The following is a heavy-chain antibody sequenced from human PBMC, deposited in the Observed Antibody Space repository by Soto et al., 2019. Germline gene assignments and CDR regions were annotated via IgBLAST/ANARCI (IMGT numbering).Heavy chain of an antibody. J-gene: IGHJ4*02. V-gene: IGHV1-3*01. CDR2: INAGNGNT. CDR3: ARGVSQLNVLLWFGTLDY. D-gene: IGHD3-10*01. CDR1: GYTFTSYA. Sequence: ASVKVSCKASGYTFTSYAMHWVRQAPGQRLEWMGWINAGNGNTKYSQKFQGRVTITRDTSASTAYMELSSLRSEDTAVYYCARGVSQLNVLLWFGTLDYWGQGTLVIVSS.